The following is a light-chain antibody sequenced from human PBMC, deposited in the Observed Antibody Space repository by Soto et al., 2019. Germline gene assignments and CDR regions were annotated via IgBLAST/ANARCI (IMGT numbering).Light chain of an antibody. V-gene: IGKV3-15*01. J-gene: IGKJ1*01. CDR2: GAS. Sequence: EIVMTQSPATLSVSPGERATLSCRASQSVSSSLAWYQQKPGQAPSLLIYGASTRATGIPARFSGSGSGTEFTLTISSLQSEDFAVYYCQQYNNWPPGWTFGQGTKVEIK. CDR1: QSVSSS. CDR3: QQYNNWPPGWT.